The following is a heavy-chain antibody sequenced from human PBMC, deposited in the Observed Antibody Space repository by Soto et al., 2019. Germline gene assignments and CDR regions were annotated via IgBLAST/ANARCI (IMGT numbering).Heavy chain of an antibody. J-gene: IGHJ4*02. V-gene: IGHV3-30*18. Sequence: GGSLRLSCAASGFTFSSYGMHWVRQAPGKGLEWVAVISYDGSNKYYADSVKGRFTISRDNSKNTLYLQMNSLRAEDTAVYYCAKAVWLLDYFDYWGQGTLVTVSS. CDR1: GFTFSSYG. CDR3: AKAVWLLDYFDY. D-gene: IGHD3-22*01. CDR2: ISYDGSNK.